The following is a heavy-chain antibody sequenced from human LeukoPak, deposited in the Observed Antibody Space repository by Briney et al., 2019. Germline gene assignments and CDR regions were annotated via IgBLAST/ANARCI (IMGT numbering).Heavy chain of an antibody. J-gene: IGHJ4*02. CDR2: ISHTFDI. D-gene: IGHD3-22*01. CDR1: GFTFSSFE. Sequence: PGGSLRLSCAASGFTFSSFEVNWVRQAPGKGLEWISHISHTFDIKYADSVKGRFTISRDNAKNSQYLQMTSLRAQDTGIYYCARSSGSYRPFDSWGQGTLVIVSS. CDR3: ARSSGSYRPFDS. V-gene: IGHV3-48*03.